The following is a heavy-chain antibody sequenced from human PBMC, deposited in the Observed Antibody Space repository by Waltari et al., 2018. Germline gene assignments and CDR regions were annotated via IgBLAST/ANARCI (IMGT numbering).Heavy chain of an antibody. Sequence: QVQLQESGPGLVKPSETLSLTCAVSGYSISSGYYWGWIRQPPGKGLEWIGSIYHSGSTDYNPSLKSRVTISVDTSKNQFSLKLSSVTAADTAVYYCARQGYGDFTSFDYWGQGTLVTVSS. J-gene: IGHJ4*02. CDR2: IYHSGST. V-gene: IGHV4-38-2*01. CDR3: ARQGYGDFTSFDY. D-gene: IGHD4-17*01. CDR1: GYSISSGYY.